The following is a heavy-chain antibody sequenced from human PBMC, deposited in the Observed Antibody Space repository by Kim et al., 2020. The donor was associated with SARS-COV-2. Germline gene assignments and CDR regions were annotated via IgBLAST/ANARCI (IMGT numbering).Heavy chain of an antibody. CDR1: GVTVGNNQ. D-gene: IGHD6-6*01. CDR2: IYSGGST. J-gene: IGHJ4*02. V-gene: IGHV3-66*01. CDR3: ARGSGSSSGGGY. Sequence: GGSLRLSCAASGVTVGNNQMSWARQAPGKGLEWVSVIYSGGSTYYADSVKGRFSISRDNSKNSLHLQMNSLGAEDTAVYYCARGSGSSSGGGYCGQGPLVIVSS.